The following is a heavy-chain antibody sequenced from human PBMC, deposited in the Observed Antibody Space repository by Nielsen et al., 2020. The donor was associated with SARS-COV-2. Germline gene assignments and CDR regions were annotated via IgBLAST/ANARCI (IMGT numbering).Heavy chain of an antibody. V-gene: IGHV3-20*04. CDR1: GFTFDDYG. CDR3: ARDRTYGDYEVGDY. J-gene: IGHJ4*02. Sequence: GESLKISCAASGFTFDDYGMSWVRQAPGKGLEWVSGINWNGDSTGYADSVKGRFTISRDNAKNSLYLQMNSLRAEDTAVYYCARDRTYGDYEVGDYWGQGTLVTVSS. D-gene: IGHD4-17*01. CDR2: INWNGDST.